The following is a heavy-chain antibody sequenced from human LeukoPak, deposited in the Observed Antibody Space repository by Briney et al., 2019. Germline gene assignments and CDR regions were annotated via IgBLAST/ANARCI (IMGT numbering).Heavy chain of an antibody. D-gene: IGHD3-16*01. CDR3: ARGSLLGPYYMDV. J-gene: IGHJ6*03. V-gene: IGHV1-2*02. CDR1: GYTFAGYY. Sequence: GASVKVSCKASGYTFAGYYMHWVRQAPGQGLEWMGWINPNSGGTSYAQKFQGRVTMTRDTSISTAYMELSRLRSDDTAVYYCARGSLLGPYYMDVWGKGTMITVSS. CDR2: INPNSGGT.